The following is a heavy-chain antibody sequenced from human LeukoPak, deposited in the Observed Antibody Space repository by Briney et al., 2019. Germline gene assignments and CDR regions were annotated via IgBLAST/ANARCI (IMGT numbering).Heavy chain of an antibody. Sequence: GGSLRLSCAASGFTFSSYSMNWVRQAPGKGLEWVSYISSSSSAIYYADSVKGRFTISRDTAKNSLYLQMNSLRDEDTAVYYCARLKYCTNGVCYAGFDYWGQGTLVTVSS. J-gene: IGHJ4*02. CDR2: ISSSSSAI. CDR3: ARLKYCTNGVCYAGFDY. CDR1: GFTFSSYS. V-gene: IGHV3-48*02. D-gene: IGHD2-8*01.